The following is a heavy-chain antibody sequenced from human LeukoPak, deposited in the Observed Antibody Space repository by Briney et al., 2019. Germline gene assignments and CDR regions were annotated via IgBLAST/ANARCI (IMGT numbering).Heavy chain of an antibody. J-gene: IGHJ4*02. CDR1: EFTFSSYE. CDR3: ATVTTFDY. D-gene: IGHD4-17*01. CDR2: ISSSGSTI. Sequence: GGSLRLSCVASEFTFSSYEMNWVRQAPGKGLEWVSYISSSGSTIYYADSVKGRFTISRDNAKNSLYLQMNSLRAEDTAVYYCATVTTFDYWGQGTLVTVSS. V-gene: IGHV3-48*03.